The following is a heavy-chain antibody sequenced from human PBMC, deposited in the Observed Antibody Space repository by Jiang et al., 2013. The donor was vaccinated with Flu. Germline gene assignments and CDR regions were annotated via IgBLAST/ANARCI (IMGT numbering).Heavy chain of an antibody. Sequence: KKPGASVKVSCKTSDDDFNTFDISWVRQAPGQGLEWMGWISAGRGNTDYAQKFRDRVTMTRDASTRTAYMELRSLTSDDTAIYFCATDRWAYYDSRGYDSWGQGTLVTVSS. J-gene: IGHJ5*01. D-gene: IGHD3-22*01. CDR1: DDDFNTFD. V-gene: IGHV1-18*01. CDR3: ATDRWAYYDSRGYDS. CDR2: ISAGRGNT.